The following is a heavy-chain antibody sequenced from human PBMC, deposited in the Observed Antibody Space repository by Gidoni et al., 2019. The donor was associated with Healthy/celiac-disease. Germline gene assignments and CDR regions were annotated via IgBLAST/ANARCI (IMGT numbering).Heavy chain of an antibody. CDR3: AKDRTSTIFRFDY. D-gene: IGHD3-10*02. CDR2: ISGSGGST. CDR1: GFTFSSYA. V-gene: IGHV3-23*01. Sequence: EVQLLESGGGLVQPGGSLRLSCAASGFTFSSYARSWVRQAPGKGLEWVSAISGSGGSTYYADSVKGRFTISRDNSKNTLYLQMNSLRAEDTAVYYCAKDRTSTIFRFDYWGQGTLVTVSS. J-gene: IGHJ4*02.